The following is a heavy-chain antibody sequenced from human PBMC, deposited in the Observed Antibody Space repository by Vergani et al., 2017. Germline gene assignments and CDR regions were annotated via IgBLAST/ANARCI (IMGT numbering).Heavy chain of an antibody. J-gene: IGHJ3*02. D-gene: IGHD6-6*01. V-gene: IGHV4-38-2*02. CDR2: IYHSGST. Sequence: QVQLQESGPGLVKPSQTLSLTCTVSGGSIRSGYYWGWIRQPPGKGLEWIGSIYHSGSTYYNPSLKSRVTISVDTSKNQFSLKLSSVTAADTAVYYCARCIAAFDAFDIWGQGTMVTVSS. CDR3: ARCIAAFDAFDI. CDR1: GGSIRSGYY.